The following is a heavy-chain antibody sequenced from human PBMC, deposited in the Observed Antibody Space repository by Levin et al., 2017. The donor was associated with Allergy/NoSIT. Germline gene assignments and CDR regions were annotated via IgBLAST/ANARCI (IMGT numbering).Heavy chain of an antibody. J-gene: IGHJ4*02. D-gene: IGHD3-3*01. CDR3: AKAGATKFGFWSGFDY. Sequence: GGSLRLSCAASGFAFSSYAMTWVRQAPGMGLEWVSTIIGSGGTTYYADSVKGRFTISRDNSKNTLYLQMNSLRAEDTAVYFCAKAGATKFGFWSGFDYWGQGTLVTVST. V-gene: IGHV3-23*01. CDR1: GFAFSSYA. CDR2: IIGSGGTT.